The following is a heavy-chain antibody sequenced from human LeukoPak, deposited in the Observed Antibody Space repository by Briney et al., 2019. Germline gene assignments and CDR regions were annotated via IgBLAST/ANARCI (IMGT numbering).Heavy chain of an antibody. CDR1: GFTFSSYA. V-gene: IGHV3-23*01. Sequence: GGSLRLSCAASGFTFSSYAMIWVRQAPGKGLEWVSSISGSGGSTYYADSVKGRFTISRDNSKNTLYLQMNSLRAEDTALYYCAKGRGNSLNWYFDLWGRGTLVTVSS. D-gene: IGHD1-7*01. J-gene: IGHJ2*01. CDR2: ISGSGGST. CDR3: AKGRGNSLNWYFDL.